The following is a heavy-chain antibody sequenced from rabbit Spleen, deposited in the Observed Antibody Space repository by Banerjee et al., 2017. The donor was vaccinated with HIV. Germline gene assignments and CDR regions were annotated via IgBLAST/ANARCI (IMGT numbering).Heavy chain of an antibody. J-gene: IGHJ4*01. CDR3: ARDGAGGSYFAL. CDR1: GFDFSVYG. V-gene: IGHV1S47*01. CDR2: IDPIFGRT. D-gene: IGHD8-1*01. Sequence: QEQLVESGGGLVQPGGSLKLSCKASGFDFSVYGLSWVRQAPGKGLEWIGYIDPIFGRTYYASWVNGRFTISSHNAQNTLYLQLNSLTAADTATYFCARDGAGGSYFALWGQGTLVTVS.